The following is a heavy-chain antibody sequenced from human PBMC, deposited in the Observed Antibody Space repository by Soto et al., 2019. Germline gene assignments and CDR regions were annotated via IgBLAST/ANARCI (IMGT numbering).Heavy chain of an antibody. Sequence: DVQLVQSGAEVKNPGESLRISCQGSGYSFTQFWISWVRQMPGQGLEWMGKIDPDDSHTDYSPSFQGHVTLSGDKSIRSVYLEWSSLKATDSGTYYCARHGAVASDIEVTGTDAFNVWGQGTVVTVSS. D-gene: IGHD6-19*01. CDR3: ARHGAVASDIEVTGTDAFNV. J-gene: IGHJ3*01. CDR1: GYSFTQFW. V-gene: IGHV5-10-1*03. CDR2: IDPDDSHT.